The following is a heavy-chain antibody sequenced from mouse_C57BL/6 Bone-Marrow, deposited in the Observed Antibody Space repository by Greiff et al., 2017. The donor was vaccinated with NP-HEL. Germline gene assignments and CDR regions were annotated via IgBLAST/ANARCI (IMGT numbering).Heavy chain of an antibody. J-gene: IGHJ2*01. Sequence: VQLQQSGPELVKPGASVKISCKASGYSFTGYYMNWVKQSPEKSLEWIGEINPSTGGTTSNQKFKAKATLTVDKSSSTANMQLKSLKSEDSAVDYCAGYGNYYWGQGTTLTVSS. D-gene: IGHD2-10*02. CDR2: INPSTGGT. CDR1: GYSFTGYY. V-gene: IGHV1-42*01. CDR3: AGYGNYY.